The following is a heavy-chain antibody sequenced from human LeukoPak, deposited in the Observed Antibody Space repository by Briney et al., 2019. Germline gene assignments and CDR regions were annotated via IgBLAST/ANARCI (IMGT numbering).Heavy chain of an antibody. D-gene: IGHD2-2*01. CDR3: AKGEGGSSSWYDFYDYGMDV. J-gene: IGHJ6*04. CDR1: GFTFNNFA. CDR2: ISIDGAKT. Sequence: GGSLRLSCAVSGFTFNNFAMHWVRQAPGKGLEWVAVISIDGAKTYSADSVKGRFTISRDNSKKTLYLKMNTVRAEDTAVYYCAKGEGGSSSWYDFYDYGMDVWGKGTTVTVSS. V-gene: IGHV3-30*18.